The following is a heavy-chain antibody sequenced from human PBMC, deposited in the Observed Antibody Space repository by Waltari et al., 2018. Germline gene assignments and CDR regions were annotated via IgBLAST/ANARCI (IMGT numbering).Heavy chain of an antibody. D-gene: IGHD3-10*01. Sequence: QVQLVQSGAEVKKPGASVKVSCKASGYTFTSYGISWVRQAPGQGLEGMGWISAENGNTNYDQKLQGRVTMTTDTSTSTAYMELRSLRSDDTAVYYCARHSITMVRGVITVFDYWGQGTLVTVSS. J-gene: IGHJ4*02. CDR1: GYTFTSYG. CDR2: ISAENGNT. V-gene: IGHV1-18*01. CDR3: ARHSITMVRGVITVFDY.